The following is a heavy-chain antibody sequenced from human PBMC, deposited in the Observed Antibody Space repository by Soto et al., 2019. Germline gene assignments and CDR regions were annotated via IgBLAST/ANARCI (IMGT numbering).Heavy chain of an antibody. CDR1: GGSISSSSYY. CDR2: IYYSGST. V-gene: IGHV4-39*01. J-gene: IGHJ6*03. D-gene: IGHD2-2*01. CDR3: ARVKSAAMFYYYYMDV. Sequence: QLQLQESGPGLVKPSETLSLTCTVSGGSISSSSYYWGWIRQPPGKGLEWIGSIYYSGSTYYNPSLKSRVTISVDTSKNQCSLKLSSVTAADTAVYYCARVKSAAMFYYYYMDVWGKGTTVTVSS.